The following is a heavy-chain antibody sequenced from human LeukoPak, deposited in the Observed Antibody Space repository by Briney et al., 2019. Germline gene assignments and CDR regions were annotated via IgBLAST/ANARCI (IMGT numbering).Heavy chain of an antibody. CDR1: GFTFSSYG. D-gene: IGHD3-22*01. Sequence: GGSLRLSCAGSGFTFSSYGMNWVRQAPGKGLEWVAFIRYDGSNKYYADSVKGRFTISRDNSKNTLYLQMNSLRAEDTAVYYCAKVMSAGYYDSSGYDGYYYMDVWGKGTTVTISS. CDR3: AKVMSAGYYDSSGYDGYYYMDV. J-gene: IGHJ6*03. V-gene: IGHV3-30*02. CDR2: IRYDGSNK.